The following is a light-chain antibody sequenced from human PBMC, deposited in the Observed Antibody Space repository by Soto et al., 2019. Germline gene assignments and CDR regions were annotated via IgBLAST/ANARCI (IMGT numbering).Light chain of an antibody. CDR3: QQYSIWRT. J-gene: IGKJ1*01. CDR2: GAS. V-gene: IGKV3-15*01. Sequence: EVVMTQSPGTLSLSPGERATLSCRASESVSNNLAWYQQKAGQAPRLLICGASTRATGIPARFSGSGCGTEFTLTISSLQSEDFAVYYCQQYSIWRTFGQGTKVDI. CDR1: ESVSNN.